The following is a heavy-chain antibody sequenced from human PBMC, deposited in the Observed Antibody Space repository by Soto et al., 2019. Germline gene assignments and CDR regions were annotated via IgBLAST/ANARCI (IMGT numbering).Heavy chain of an antibody. J-gene: IGHJ6*03. CDR2: IYYSGST. V-gene: IGHV4-61*08. CDR1: GGSISSGGYY. CDR3: ARARYDFWSGYPDYYYYYMDV. Sequence: SETLSLTCTVSGGSISSGGYYWSWIRQHPGKGLEWIGYIYYSGSTYYNPSLKSRVTISVDTSKNQFSLKLSSVTAADTAVYYCARARYDFWSGYPDYYYYYMDVWGKGTTVTVSS. D-gene: IGHD3-3*01.